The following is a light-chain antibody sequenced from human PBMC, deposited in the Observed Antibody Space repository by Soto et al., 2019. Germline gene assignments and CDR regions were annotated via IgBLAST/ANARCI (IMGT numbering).Light chain of an antibody. CDR3: SSYTTSSTEV. CDR1: SSDVGFYNY. Sequence: QSALTQPASVSGSPGQSIAISCTGTSSDVGFYNYVSWYQHCPGKVPKLIIYDVGSRPSGVSSRFSGSKSGNTASLTISGLQAEDEAEYYCSSYTTSSTEVFGTGTKVTDL. J-gene: IGLJ1*01. CDR2: DVG. V-gene: IGLV2-14*03.